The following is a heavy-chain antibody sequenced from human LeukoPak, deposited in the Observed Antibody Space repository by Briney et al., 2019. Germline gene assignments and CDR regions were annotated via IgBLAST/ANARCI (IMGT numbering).Heavy chain of an antibody. Sequence: PGGSLRLSCAASGFTFRNYWMSWVRQAPGKGLEWVANIKEDGSEKNYVDSVKGRFTISRDNADNSLSLQMSSLRVEDTAVYYCATRLGWGQGTLVTASS. CDR3: ATRLG. V-gene: IGHV3-7*01. CDR1: GFTFRNYW. J-gene: IGHJ4*02. CDR2: IKEDGSEK.